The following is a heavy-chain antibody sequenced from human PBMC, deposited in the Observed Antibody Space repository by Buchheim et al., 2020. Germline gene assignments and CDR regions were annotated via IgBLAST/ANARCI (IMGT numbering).Heavy chain of an antibody. CDR1: GFTFSTYA. Sequence: QVQLVESGGGVVQPGRSLRLSCAASGFTFSTYAMHWVRQAPGKGLEWLAVISDDGTNNYYTDAVKGRFTISRDNSKNTVYLQVDSLTTEDMAAYYCARTDCGTTHCKHLQYWGLGTL. CDR2: ISDDGTNN. CDR3: ARTDCGTTHCKHLQY. D-gene: IGHD2-21*01. V-gene: IGHV3-30*03. J-gene: IGHJ4*02.